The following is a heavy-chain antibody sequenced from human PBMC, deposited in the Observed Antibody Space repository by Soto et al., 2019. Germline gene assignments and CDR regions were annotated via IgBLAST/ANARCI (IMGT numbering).Heavy chain of an antibody. CDR2: ISNRGDT. CDR1: GFIVSDTY. CDR3: AREPRYCRGGSCSITGDAYDI. Sequence: EVQLVESGGGLVQPGGSLRLSCTASGFIVSDTYVNWVRQAPGKGLEWVSVISNRGDTHYADSVRGRFSLSRDISDNTSHPKTNNLRVWDTAVYYCAREPRYCRGGSCSITGDAYDIWGQGTMVTVSS. D-gene: IGHD2-15*01. J-gene: IGHJ3*02. V-gene: IGHV3-66*01.